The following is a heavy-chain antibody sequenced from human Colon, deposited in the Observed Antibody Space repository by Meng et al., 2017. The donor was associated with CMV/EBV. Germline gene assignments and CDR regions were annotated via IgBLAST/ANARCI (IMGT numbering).Heavy chain of an antibody. Sequence: GESLKISCAASGFNFNSFGMHWVRQAPGKGLEWVAFIRFDAKEQYYSDSVKGRFTISRDNSKNTLFLQMDSLRAEDTAVYYCAGESGVPNGMDVWGQGTTVTVSS. CDR1: GFNFNSFG. J-gene: IGHJ6*02. D-gene: IGHD2-2*01. V-gene: IGHV3-30*02. CDR3: AGESGVPNGMDV. CDR2: IRFDAKEQ.